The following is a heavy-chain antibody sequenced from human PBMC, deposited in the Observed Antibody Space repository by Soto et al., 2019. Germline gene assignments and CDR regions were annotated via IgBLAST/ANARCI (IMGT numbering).Heavy chain of an antibody. J-gene: IGHJ6*03. CDR2: ISGSGGST. V-gene: IGHV3-23*01. CDR3: AKGVGDYDFWSGSPQRDYYMDV. CDR1: GFTFSSYA. Sequence: GGSLRLSCAASGFTFSSYAMSWVRQAPGKGLEWVSAISGSGGSTYYADSVKGRFTISRDNSKNTLYLQMNSLRAEDAAVYYCAKGVGDYDFWSGSPQRDYYMDVWGKGTTVTVSS. D-gene: IGHD3-3*01.